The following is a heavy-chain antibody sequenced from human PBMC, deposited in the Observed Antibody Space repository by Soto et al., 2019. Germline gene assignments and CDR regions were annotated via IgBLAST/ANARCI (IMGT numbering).Heavy chain of an antibody. V-gene: IGHV3-33*01. CDR3: ARDMVVPAAMGNYYYYYYMDV. CDR2: IWYDGSNK. J-gene: IGHJ6*03. Sequence: PGGSLRLSCAASGFTFSSYGMHCARQAPGKGLEWVAVIWYDGSNKYYADSVKGRFTISRDNSKNTLYLQMNSLRAEDTAVYYCARDMVVPAAMGNYYYYYYMDVWGKGTTVTVSS. CDR1: GFTFSSYG. D-gene: IGHD2-2*01.